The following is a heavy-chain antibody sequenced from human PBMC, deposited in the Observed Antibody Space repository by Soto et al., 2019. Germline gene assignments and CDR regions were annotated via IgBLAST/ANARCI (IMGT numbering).Heavy chain of an antibody. Sequence: SETLSLTCSVSGGSMRNYYWNWIRQPPGRGLEWIGYVYHSGSTNYNPSLKSRVSMSVDVSRNHFSLTLRSVTAADTAVYFCTSSYSTSSSPDYWGQGTLVTVSS. D-gene: IGHD6-6*01. V-gene: IGHV4-59*01. CDR2: VYHSGST. CDR3: TSSYSTSSSPDY. CDR1: GGSMRNYY. J-gene: IGHJ4*02.